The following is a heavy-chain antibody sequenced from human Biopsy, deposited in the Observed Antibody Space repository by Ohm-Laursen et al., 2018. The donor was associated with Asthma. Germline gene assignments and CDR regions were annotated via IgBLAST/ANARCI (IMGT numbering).Heavy chain of an antibody. CDR2: INSVFGTT. D-gene: IGHD2-2*01. CDR1: GGTFNTHV. CDR3: ARKAGSCISRTCYSLDF. J-gene: IGHJ4*02. V-gene: IGHV1-69*01. Sequence: SSVKVSCKPLGGTFNTHVIGWVRQAPGQGLEWMGGINSVFGTTTYPQKFQDRVTIAADDSTSTVYMELSSLRSEDTAVYYCARKAGSCISRTCYSLDFWGQGTLVTVSS.